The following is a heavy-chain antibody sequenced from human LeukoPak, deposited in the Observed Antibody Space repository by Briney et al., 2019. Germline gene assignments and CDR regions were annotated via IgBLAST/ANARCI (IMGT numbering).Heavy chain of an antibody. J-gene: IGHJ5*02. Sequence: PSETLSLTCTVSGGSISNYYWSWTRQPPGKGLEWIGYIHNTGRTNYNPSLKSRVNISVDTSKDQFSLKLSSVTAADTAIYYCARYAATGGPNWFDPWGPGTLVTVSS. CDR3: ARYAATGGPNWFDP. D-gene: IGHD2-15*01. CDR2: IHNTGRT. V-gene: IGHV4-59*01. CDR1: GGSISNYY.